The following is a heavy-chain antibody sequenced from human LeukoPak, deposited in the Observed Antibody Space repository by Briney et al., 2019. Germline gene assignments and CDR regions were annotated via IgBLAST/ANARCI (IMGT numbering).Heavy chain of an antibody. V-gene: IGHV3-33*06. CDR2: IWYDGSNK. J-gene: IGHJ4*02. CDR1: GFTFSNYG. D-gene: IGHD4-17*01. CDR3: AKNGEN. Sequence: GGSLRLSCAASGFTFSNYGMHWVRQAPGKGLEWVAVIWYDGSNKYYADSVKGRFTISRDNSKNTLFLQMNSLRAEDTAVYYCAKNGENWGQGTLVIVSS.